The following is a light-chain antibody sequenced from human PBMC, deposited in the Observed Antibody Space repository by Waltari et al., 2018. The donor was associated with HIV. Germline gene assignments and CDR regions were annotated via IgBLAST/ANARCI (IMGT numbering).Light chain of an antibody. Sequence: QSALTQPASVSGSPGQSITISCTGTSSDVGGYNYVSWYQQHPGKAPKLMICEVSNRPSGVSNRFAGSKSGNTASLTISVLQAEDEADYYCSSYTSSSTPWVFGGGTKLTVL. V-gene: IGLV2-14*01. CDR1: SSDVGGYNY. CDR3: SSYTSSSTPWV. J-gene: IGLJ3*02. CDR2: EVS.